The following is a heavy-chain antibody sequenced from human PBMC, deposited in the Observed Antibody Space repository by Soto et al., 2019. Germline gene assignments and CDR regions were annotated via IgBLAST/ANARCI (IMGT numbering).Heavy chain of an antibody. Sequence: QVQLVQSGAEVKKPGASVKVSCKASAYTFTSYSISWVRQAPGQGLEWMGWISAYNGNTNYAQKLQGRVTMTTDTSTGTAYMELRSLRSDDTAVYFCARHGGPTTPGLYGMDVWGQGTTVTVSS. D-gene: IGHD4-17*01. CDR1: AYTFTSYS. CDR2: ISAYNGNT. V-gene: IGHV1-18*04. J-gene: IGHJ6*02. CDR3: ARHGGPTTPGLYGMDV.